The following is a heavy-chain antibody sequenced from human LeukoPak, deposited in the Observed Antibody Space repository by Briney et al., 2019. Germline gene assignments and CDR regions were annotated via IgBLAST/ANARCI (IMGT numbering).Heavy chain of an antibody. Sequence: PGGSLRLSCAASGFTFSTYGINWVRQAPGKGLEWVSFIGTSSNYIYYADSVKGRFTISRDNAKNSLYLQMNSLRVEDTAVYYCARGFGQWLIDDWGQGTLVTVSS. CDR1: GFTFSTYG. D-gene: IGHD6-19*01. CDR2: IGTSSNYI. V-gene: IGHV3-21*01. CDR3: ARGFGQWLIDD. J-gene: IGHJ4*02.